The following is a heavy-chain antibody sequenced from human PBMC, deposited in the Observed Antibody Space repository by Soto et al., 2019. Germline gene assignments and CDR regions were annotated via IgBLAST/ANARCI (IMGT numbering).Heavy chain of an antibody. J-gene: IGHJ5*02. CDR1: GFTFSSYW. CDR3: ARFERYSSGPNWFDT. V-gene: IGHV3-7*01. CDR2: IKQDGSEK. D-gene: IGHD6-19*01. Sequence: GGSLRLSCAASGFTFSSYWMSWVRQAPGKGLEWVANIKQDGSEKYYVDSVKGRFTISRDNAKNSLYLQMNSLRAEDTAVYYCARFERYSSGPNWFDTWGQGTLVTVSS.